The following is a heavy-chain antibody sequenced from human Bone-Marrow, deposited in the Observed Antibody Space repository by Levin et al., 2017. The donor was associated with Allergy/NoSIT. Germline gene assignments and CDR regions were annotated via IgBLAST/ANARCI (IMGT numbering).Heavy chain of an antibody. Sequence: GGSLRLSCAASGFSLSSYDMHWVRQHTGKDLEWVSAIGTAGDTYYPGSVQGRFTISRENAKNSLYLQMNGLTAGDTAVYYCARGALEYSSSSGFFRYGVDVWGQGTTVTVSS. D-gene: IGHD6-6*01. CDR1: GFSLSSYD. CDR3: ARGALEYSSSSGFFRYGVDV. CDR2: IGTAGDT. V-gene: IGHV3-13*01. J-gene: IGHJ6*02.